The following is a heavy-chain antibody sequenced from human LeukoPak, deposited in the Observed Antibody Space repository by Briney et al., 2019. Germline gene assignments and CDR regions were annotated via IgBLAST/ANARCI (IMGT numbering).Heavy chain of an antibody. D-gene: IGHD5-24*01. V-gene: IGHV3-30*18. CDR1: EFTFSNNG. J-gene: IGHJ4*02. CDR2: IAYDGTNK. CDR3: TKGDGYNHFQY. Sequence: QPGGSLRLSCAASEFTFSNNGMHWVRQAPGKGLEWVAVIAYDGTNKYYTDSVKGRFTISRDNSKNTLYLQMNSLRTEDTAVYYCTKGDGYNHFQYWGQGTLVTVSS.